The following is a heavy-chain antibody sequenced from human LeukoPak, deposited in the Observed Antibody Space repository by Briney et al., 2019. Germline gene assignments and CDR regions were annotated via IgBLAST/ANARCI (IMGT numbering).Heavy chain of an antibody. V-gene: IGHV3-30*02. D-gene: IGHD1-26*01. Sequence: PGGSLRLSCAASGFTFSSYGMHWVRQAPGKGLEWVAFIRYDGSNKYYADSVKGRFTISRDNSKNTLYLQMNSLRAEDTAVYYCAKVVNGPPDEYSGSYYYYYYMDVWGKGTTVTVSS. CDR3: AKVVNGPPDEYSGSYYYYYYMDV. J-gene: IGHJ6*03. CDR1: GFTFSSYG. CDR2: IRYDGSNK.